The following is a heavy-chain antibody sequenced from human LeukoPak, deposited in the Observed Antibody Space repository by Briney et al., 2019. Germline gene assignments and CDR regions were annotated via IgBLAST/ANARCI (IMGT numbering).Heavy chain of an antibody. CDR2: ISAYNGNT. J-gene: IGHJ4*02. CDR3: ARCRSGWGKIKLDY. V-gene: IGHV1-18*01. CDR1: GYTFASYG. Sequence: ASVKVSCTASGYTFASYGISWVRQAPGQGLEWMGWISAYNGNTNYAQKLQGRVTMTTDTSASTAYMELRSLRSDDTAVYYCARCRSGWGKIKLDYWGQGTLVTVSS. D-gene: IGHD6-19*01.